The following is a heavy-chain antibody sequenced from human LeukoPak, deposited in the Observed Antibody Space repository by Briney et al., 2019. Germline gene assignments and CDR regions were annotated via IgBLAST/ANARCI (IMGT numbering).Heavy chain of an antibody. Sequence: PSGTLSLTCAVYGGSFSGYYWSWIRQPPGKGLEWIGEINHSGSTNYNPSLKSRVTISVDTSKNQFSLKLSSVTAADTAVYYCARLWFGELSPFDYWGQGTLVTVSS. CDR3: ARLWFGELSPFDY. CDR1: GGSFSGYY. D-gene: IGHD3-10*01. CDR2: INHSGST. J-gene: IGHJ4*02. V-gene: IGHV4-34*01.